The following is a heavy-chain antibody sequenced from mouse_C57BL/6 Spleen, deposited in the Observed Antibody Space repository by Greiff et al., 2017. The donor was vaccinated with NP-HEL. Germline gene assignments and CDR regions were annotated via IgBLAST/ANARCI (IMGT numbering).Heavy chain of an antibody. Sequence: QVQLQQSGAELVKPGASVKMSCKASGYTFTTYPIEWMKQNHGKSLEWIGNFHPYNDDTKYNEKFKGKATLTVEKSSSTVYLELSRLPSADSSVYYCALYYGNSWFAYWGHGTLVTVSA. CDR3: ALYYGNSWFAY. J-gene: IGHJ3*01. CDR2: FHPYNDDT. V-gene: IGHV1-47*01. CDR1: GYTFTTYP. D-gene: IGHD2-1*01.